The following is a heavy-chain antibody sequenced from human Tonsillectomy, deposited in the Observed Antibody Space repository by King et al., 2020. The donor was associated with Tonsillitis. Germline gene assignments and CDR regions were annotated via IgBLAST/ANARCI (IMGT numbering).Heavy chain of an antibody. CDR2: ISSRDATT. CDR1: GFMFSDFY. Sequence: VQLVESGGGLVKPGGSLRLSCAASGFMFSDFYMSWIRQAPGKGLEWVSYISSRDATTYYADSGKGRFTISRDNAKNSLYLQMNSLRAEDTAVYYCARDTYYSDNTYDYWGQGTLVTVSS. D-gene: IGHD3-22*01. CDR3: ARDTYYSDNTYDY. V-gene: IGHV3-11*01. J-gene: IGHJ4*02.